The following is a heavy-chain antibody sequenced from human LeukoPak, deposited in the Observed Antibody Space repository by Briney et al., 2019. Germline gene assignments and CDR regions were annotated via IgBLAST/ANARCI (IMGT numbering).Heavy chain of an antibody. CDR3: ARSFWSGYSPDAFDI. Sequence: ASVKVSCKASGYTFTSYGISWVRQAPGQRLEWMGWISAYNGNTNYAQKLQGRVTMTTDTSTSTAYMELRSLRSDDTAVYYCARSFWSGYSPDAFDIWGQGTMVTVSS. V-gene: IGHV1-18*01. D-gene: IGHD3-3*01. CDR2: ISAYNGNT. J-gene: IGHJ3*02. CDR1: GYTFTSYG.